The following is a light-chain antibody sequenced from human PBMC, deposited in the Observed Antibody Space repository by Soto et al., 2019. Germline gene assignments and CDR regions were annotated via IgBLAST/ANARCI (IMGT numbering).Light chain of an antibody. CDR2: GNN. J-gene: IGLJ1*01. Sequence: QSVLTQPPSVSGAPGQRVTISCTGSSSNIGADYDVHWYQQRPGTAPKLLIFGNNNRPSGVPDRFSGSKSGYTASLTVSGLQAEDEADYYCSSFVGGNIYVFGTGTKVTVL. V-gene: IGLV1-40*01. CDR3: SSFVGGNIYV. CDR1: SSNIGADYD.